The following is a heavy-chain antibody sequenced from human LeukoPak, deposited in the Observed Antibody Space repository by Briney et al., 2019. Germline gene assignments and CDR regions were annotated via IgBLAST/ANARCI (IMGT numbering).Heavy chain of an antibody. D-gene: IGHD6-13*01. Sequence: PGGSLRLSCAASGFTFNDYAMYWVRQTPGKGLEWVTLISYDGYDKSYADSVRGRFTISRDNSKNTLYLQMDSLRSEDTAVYYCARDFFPIDSSWYEIGYWGQGTLVTVSS. V-gene: IGHV3-30-3*01. CDR2: ISYDGYDK. CDR1: GFTFNDYA. CDR3: ARDFFPIDSSWYEIGY. J-gene: IGHJ4*02.